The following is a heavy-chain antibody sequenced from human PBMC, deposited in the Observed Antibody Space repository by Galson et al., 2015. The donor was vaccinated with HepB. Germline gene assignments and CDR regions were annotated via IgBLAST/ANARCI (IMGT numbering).Heavy chain of an antibody. J-gene: IGHJ4*02. D-gene: IGHD6-25*01. V-gene: IGHV3-15*01. CDR2: IKSKNNGGTT. Sequence: SLRLSCAASGFTFSITWMNWVRQAPGKGLEWVGRIKSKNNGGTTDYAAPVKGRFTISRDDSENTLYLQMNSLKTEDTAIYYCVADTYNSAKQAFDYWGQGARLTVSS. CDR1: GFTFSITW. CDR3: VADTYNSAKQAFDY.